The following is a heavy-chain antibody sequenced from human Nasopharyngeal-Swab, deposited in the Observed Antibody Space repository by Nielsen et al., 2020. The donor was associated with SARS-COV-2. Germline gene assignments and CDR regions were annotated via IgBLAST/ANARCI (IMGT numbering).Heavy chain of an antibody. Sequence: ASVKVSCKASGYTFTSYGISWVRQAPGQGLEWMGWISAYNGNTNYVQKIQGRVTMTTDTSTSTAYMELRSLRSDDTAVYYCARNSPGYSYGYNWFDPWGQGTLVTVSS. V-gene: IGHV1-18*01. CDR1: GYTFTSYG. J-gene: IGHJ5*02. CDR2: ISAYNGNT. D-gene: IGHD5-18*01. CDR3: ARNSPGYSYGYNWFDP.